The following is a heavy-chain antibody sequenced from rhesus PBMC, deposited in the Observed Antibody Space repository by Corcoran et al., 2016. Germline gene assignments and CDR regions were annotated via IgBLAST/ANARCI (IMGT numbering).Heavy chain of an antibody. D-gene: IGHD6-13*01. V-gene: IGHV4-122*02. Sequence: QVQLQESGPGLVKHSETLSLTCAVSGGSISSGYYYWSWIRQPPGKGLEWIGYITYSGTTRYNPSLKSRVTISSVTSKNQVALKLSSVTAADTAVYYCARQARSWSSQFDYWGQGVLVTVSS. CDR1: GGSISSGYYY. J-gene: IGHJ4*01. CDR2: ITYSGTT. CDR3: ARQARSWSSQFDY.